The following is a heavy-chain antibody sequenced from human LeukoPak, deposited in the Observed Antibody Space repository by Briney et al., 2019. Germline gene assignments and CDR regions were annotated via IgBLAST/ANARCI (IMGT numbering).Heavy chain of an antibody. D-gene: IGHD2-15*01. V-gene: IGHV3-30*02. CDR2: IRYDGSNK. J-gene: IGHJ4*02. CDR3: AKTQKSQHSPFDY. CDR1: GFTFSSYG. Sequence: PGGSLRLSCAASGFTFSSYGMHWVRQAPGKGLEWVAFIRYDGSNKYYADSVKGRFTISRDNSKNTLYLQMNSLRAEDTAVYYCAKTQKSQHSPFDYWGQGTLVTVSS.